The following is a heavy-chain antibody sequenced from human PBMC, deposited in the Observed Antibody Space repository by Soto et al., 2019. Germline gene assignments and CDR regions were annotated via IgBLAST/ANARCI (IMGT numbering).Heavy chain of an antibody. V-gene: IGHV3-30*18. J-gene: IGHJ5*02. CDR2: ISYGGSNK. CDR1: GFTFSSYG. D-gene: IGHD2-2*01. CDR3: AKYNCISTSCYRLYNWFDP. Sequence: PGGSLRLSCAASGFTFSSYGMHWVRQAPGKGLEWVAVISYGGSNKYYADSVKDRFTISRDNSKNTLYLQMNNLRAEDTAVYYCAKYNCISTSCYRLYNWFDPWGKGTLVTVSS.